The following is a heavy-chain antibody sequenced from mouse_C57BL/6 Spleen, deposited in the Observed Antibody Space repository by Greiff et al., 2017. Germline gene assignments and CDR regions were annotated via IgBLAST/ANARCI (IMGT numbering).Heavy chain of an antibody. Sequence: QVQLQQPGTELVKPGASVKLSCTASGYTFTSYWMHWVKQRPGQGLEWIGNINPSNGGTNYNEKFKSKATLTVDKSSSTAYMQISSLTSEASAVYYCARSGGNYGFAYWGQGTLVTVSA. CDR1: GYTFTSYW. V-gene: IGHV1-53*01. CDR2: INPSNGGT. CDR3: ARSGGNYGFAY. D-gene: IGHD2-1*01. J-gene: IGHJ3*01.